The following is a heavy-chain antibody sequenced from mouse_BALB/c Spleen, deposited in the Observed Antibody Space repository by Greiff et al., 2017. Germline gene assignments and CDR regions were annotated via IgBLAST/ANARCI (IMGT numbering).Heavy chain of an antibody. Sequence: EVQLQQSGPGLVKPGASVKMSCKASGYTFTSYVMHWVQQKPGQGLEWIGYINPYNDGTKYTEKFKGQTTLTSDKSSSTAYMQLSSLTSEDSAVYYCARSYYGSSSLAYWGQGTLVTVSA. V-gene: IGHV1-14*01. D-gene: IGHD1-1*01. CDR3: ARSYYGSSSLAY. J-gene: IGHJ3*01. CDR2: INPYNDGT. CDR1: GYTFTSYV.